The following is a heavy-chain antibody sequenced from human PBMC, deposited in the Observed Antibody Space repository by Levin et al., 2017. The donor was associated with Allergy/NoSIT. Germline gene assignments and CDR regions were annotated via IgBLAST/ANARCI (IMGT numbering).Heavy chain of an antibody. V-gene: IGHV1-46*01. CDR2: INPSGGRA. CDR1: GYTFTSYY. CDR3: ARVDAAMIRGGLAFDF. Sequence: ASVKVSCTASGYTFTSYYIHWVRQAPGQGLEWMGMINPSGGRANYAQKFQDRVSMTRDTSTSTVYMELSSLTSEDTATYYCARVDAAMIRGGLAFDFWGQGTMVTVSS. D-gene: IGHD5-18*01. J-gene: IGHJ3*01.